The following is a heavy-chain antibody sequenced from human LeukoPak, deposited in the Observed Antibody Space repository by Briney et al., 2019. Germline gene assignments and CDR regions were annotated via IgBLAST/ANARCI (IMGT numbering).Heavy chain of an antibody. Sequence: ASVKVSCKASGYTFTSYDINWVRQATGQGLEWVGWMNPNSGNTGYAQKFQGRVTMTRNTSISTAYMELSSLRSEDTAVYYCARGRKRAAAGYYFDYWGQGTLVTVSS. D-gene: IGHD6-13*01. CDR2: MNPNSGNT. CDR3: ARGRKRAAAGYYFDY. J-gene: IGHJ4*02. V-gene: IGHV1-8*01. CDR1: GYTFTSYD.